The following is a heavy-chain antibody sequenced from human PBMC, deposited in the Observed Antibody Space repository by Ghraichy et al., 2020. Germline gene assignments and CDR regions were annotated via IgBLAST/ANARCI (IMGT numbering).Heavy chain of an antibody. J-gene: IGHJ4*02. D-gene: IGHD3-10*01. Sequence: ASVKVSCKASGYTFTGYYMHWVRQAPGQGLEWMGWINPNSGGTNYAQKFQGRVTMTRDTSISTAYMELSRLRSDDTAVYYCASGGVVRGRSDPVSQNYWGQGTLVTVSS. CDR2: INPNSGGT. CDR3: ASGGVVRGRSDPVSQNY. V-gene: IGHV1-2*02. CDR1: GYTFTGYY.